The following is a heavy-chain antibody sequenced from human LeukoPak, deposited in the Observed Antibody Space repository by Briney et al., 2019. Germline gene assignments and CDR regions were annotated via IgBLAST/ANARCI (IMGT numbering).Heavy chain of an antibody. CDR1: GYTLTDYY. V-gene: IGHV1-2*02. CDR3: ARADRLDGAPYLIGP. D-gene: IGHD2-21*01. J-gene: IGHJ5*02. CDR2: INPDSGVT. Sequence: ASVKLSCKTSGYTLTDYYLHWVRQAPGQGLEWMGWINPDSGVTSSAQKFRGRFSMTRDTSISTIYMEVAWLTSEDTAIYYCARADRLDGAPYLIGPWGQGTLVTVSS.